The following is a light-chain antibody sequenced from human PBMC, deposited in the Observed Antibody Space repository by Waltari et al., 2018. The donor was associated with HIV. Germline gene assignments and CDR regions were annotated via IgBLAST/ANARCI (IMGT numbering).Light chain of an antibody. V-gene: IGLV1-47*01. CDR3: AAYDDNLPGWM. J-gene: IGLJ3*02. CDR1: SSNIGSNS. Sequence: QSVLTQPPSASGTPGQRVTISCSGSSSNIGSNSVFWYQQFPGTAPKVLIYRNEHRPSGVPDRFAASRSGTSASLVISGLRSEDEADYYCAAYDDNLPGWMFGGGTKLTAL. CDR2: RNE.